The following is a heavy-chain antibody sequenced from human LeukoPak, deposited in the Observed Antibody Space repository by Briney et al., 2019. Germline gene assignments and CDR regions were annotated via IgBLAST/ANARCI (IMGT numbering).Heavy chain of an antibody. CDR2: ISGSGGST. J-gene: IGHJ4*02. D-gene: IGHD2-15*01. V-gene: IGHV3-23*01. Sequence: GGSLSLSCAASRFTLSSYAMSWVRQAPGTRLEWVSAISGSGGSTYYADSVKGRFTISRDNSKNTLYLQMNSLRAEDTAVYYCANEGPRVGDFDYWGQGTLVTVSS. CDR3: ANEGPRVGDFDY. CDR1: RFTLSSYA.